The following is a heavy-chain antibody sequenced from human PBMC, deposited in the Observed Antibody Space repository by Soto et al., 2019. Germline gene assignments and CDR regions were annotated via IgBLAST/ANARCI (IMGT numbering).Heavy chain of an antibody. Sequence: EVRLVESGGGLVQPGGSLRLSCAASGFTFSSDWMTWVRQAPGKGLAGVANIRKDGSKTSYLDSVRGRFPISRDNAQSSLYLRMHSLRAEDTALYYWARDVSPGTSSLYFEAMDIWGQGTMVSVSS. J-gene: IGHJ3*02. CDR1: GFTFSSDW. D-gene: IGHD6-13*01. V-gene: IGHV3-7*05. CDR3: ARDVSPGTSSLYFEAMDI. CDR2: IRKDGSKT.